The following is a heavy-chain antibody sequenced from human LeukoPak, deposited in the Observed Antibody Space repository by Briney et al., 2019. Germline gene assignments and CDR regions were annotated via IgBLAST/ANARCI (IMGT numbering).Heavy chain of an antibody. CDR3: TRVPNDYGDWRLTPGFDY. CDR1: GFTFSGSA. Sequence: PGGSLRLSCAASGFTFSGSAMHWVRQASGKGLEWVGRIRSKANSYATAYAASVKGRFTISRDDSKNTAYLQMNSLKTEDTAVYYCTRVPNDYGDWRLTPGFDYWGQGTLVTVSS. D-gene: IGHD4-17*01. V-gene: IGHV3-73*01. J-gene: IGHJ4*02. CDR2: IRSKANSYAT.